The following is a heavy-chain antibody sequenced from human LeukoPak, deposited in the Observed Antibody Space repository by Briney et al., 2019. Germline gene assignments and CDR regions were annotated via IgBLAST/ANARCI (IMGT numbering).Heavy chain of an antibody. CDR3: ASDGYNYFEF. D-gene: IGHD5-24*01. V-gene: IGHV3-53*01. CDR1: GFTSNY. Sequence: GGSLRLACAASGFTSNYVSWVRQAPGKGLEWISLIYSDGSTTFYADSVKGRFTISRDNSKNTFYLQMNRLRPEDTAVCYCASDGYNYFEFWGQGTLVIVSS. CDR2: IYSDGSTT. J-gene: IGHJ4*02.